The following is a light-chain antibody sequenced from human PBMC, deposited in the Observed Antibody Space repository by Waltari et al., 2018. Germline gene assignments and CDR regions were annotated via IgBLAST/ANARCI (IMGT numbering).Light chain of an antibody. Sequence: DSVLTQSPATLSSSPGERATLSCRASQSVSSYLAWYQQKPGQAPRLLIYDASNRATGIPARFSGSGSGTDFTLTISSLEPEDFAVYYCQQRSNWPLTFGGGTKVEIK. CDR3: QQRSNWPLT. CDR1: QSVSSY. CDR2: DAS. V-gene: IGKV3-11*01. J-gene: IGKJ4*01.